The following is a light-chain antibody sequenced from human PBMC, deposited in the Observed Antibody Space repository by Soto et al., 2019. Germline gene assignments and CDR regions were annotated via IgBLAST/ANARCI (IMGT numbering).Light chain of an antibody. CDR3: QQYNSYSYT. CDR1: QSIRSW. V-gene: IGKV1-5*01. J-gene: IGKJ2*01. Sequence: IQMTQSPSTLSASVGDRVTITCRASQSIRSWLAWYQQKPGKAPKFLISDASSLESGVPSRLSGSGSGTEFTLTISSLQPDDFATYYCQQYNSYSYTFGQGTKLEIK. CDR2: DAS.